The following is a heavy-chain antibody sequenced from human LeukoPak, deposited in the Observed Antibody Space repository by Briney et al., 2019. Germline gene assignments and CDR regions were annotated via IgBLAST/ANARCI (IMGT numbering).Heavy chain of an antibody. CDR1: GFTFSSYA. J-gene: IGHJ4*02. D-gene: IGHD2-21*02. Sequence: PGRSLRLSCAASGFTFSSYAMHWVRQAPGKGLEWVAVISYDGSNKYYADSVKGRSTISRDNSKNTLYLQMNSLRAEDTAVYYCARDLSNCGGDCDRDYWGQGTLVTVSS. CDR3: ARDLSNCGGDCDRDY. V-gene: IGHV3-30-3*01. CDR2: ISYDGSNK.